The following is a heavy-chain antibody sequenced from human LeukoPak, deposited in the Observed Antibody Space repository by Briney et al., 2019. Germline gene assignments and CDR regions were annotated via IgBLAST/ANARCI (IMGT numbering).Heavy chain of an antibody. CDR2: ISDDGSNK. D-gene: IGHD3-22*01. V-gene: IGHV3-30*04. CDR1: GFTFSSYA. Sequence: GGSLRLSCAASGFTFSSYAMHWVRQAPGKGLEWVAVISDDGSNKYYADSVKGRFTISRDNAKNSLYLQMNSLGAEDTAVYYCARDHATYYYDSSGYYDYWGQGTLVTVSS. CDR3: ARDHATYYYDSSGYYDY. J-gene: IGHJ4*02.